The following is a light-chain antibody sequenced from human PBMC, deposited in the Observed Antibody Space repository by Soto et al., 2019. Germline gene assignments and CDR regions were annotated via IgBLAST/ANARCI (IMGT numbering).Light chain of an antibody. CDR1: STDFVSYNR. V-gene: IGLV2-18*01. CDR2: EAS. Sequence: QSALTQPPSVSGSPGQSVTISCTGTSTDFVSYNRVSWYQQPPGTAPKLIIYEASNRPSGVPDRFSGSKSGNTASLTISGINAADEDNYYCSLYTSDNTYVLRTWTKVTFL. CDR3: SLYTSDNTYV. J-gene: IGLJ1*01.